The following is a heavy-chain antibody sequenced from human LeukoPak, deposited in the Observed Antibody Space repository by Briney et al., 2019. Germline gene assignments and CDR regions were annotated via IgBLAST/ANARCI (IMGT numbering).Heavy chain of an antibody. D-gene: IGHD6-19*01. J-gene: IGHJ4*02. CDR2: IYYSGST. CDR3: ARVNSSGWHSGVY. CDR1: GGSLSSSSYY. V-gene: IGHV4-39*01. Sequence: PSETLSLTCTVSGGSLSSSSYYWGWIRQPPGKGLEWIVGIYYSGSTYYNPSLKSRVTISVDTSKNQFSLKLSSVTAADTAVYYCARVNSSGWHSGVYWGQGTLVTVSS.